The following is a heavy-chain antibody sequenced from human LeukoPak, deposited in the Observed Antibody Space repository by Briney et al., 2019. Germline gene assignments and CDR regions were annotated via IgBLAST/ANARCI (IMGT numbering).Heavy chain of an antibody. CDR3: ARLLAGCPGGRCRAHFDY. J-gene: IGHJ4*02. Sequence: SETLSLTCTVSGGSISSSSYYWSWMRQPPGTGLEWIGYIYYSGSTNYNPSLRGRVTMSVDTSKNQFSLNLNSVTAADTAVYYCARLLAGCPGGRCRAHFDYWGQGTLVTVSS. D-gene: IGHD2-8*02. CDR2: IYYSGST. CDR1: GGSISSSSYY. V-gene: IGHV4-61*01.